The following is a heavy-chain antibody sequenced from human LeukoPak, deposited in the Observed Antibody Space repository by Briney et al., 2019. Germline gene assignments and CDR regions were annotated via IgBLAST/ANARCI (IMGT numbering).Heavy chain of an antibody. CDR1: GFPFSNYA. CDR3: AKDTIFDI. V-gene: IGHV3-23*01. Sequence: GGSLRLSCAASGFPFSNYAMSWVRQAPGKGLEWVSVSSGSGVYTYYTDSVKGRFTISRDNSKNTLYLQMNSLRAEDTAVYYCAKDTIFDIWGQGTMVTVSS. D-gene: IGHD3-3*01. CDR2: SSGSGVYT. J-gene: IGHJ3*02.